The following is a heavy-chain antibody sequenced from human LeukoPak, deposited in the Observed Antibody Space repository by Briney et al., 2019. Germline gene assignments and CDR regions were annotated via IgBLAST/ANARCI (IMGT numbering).Heavy chain of an antibody. Sequence: SETLSLACSVSDYSISSGYFWGWIRQPPGKGLEWIGSIYHSGSTHYNPSLKSRVTISVDTSKNQFSLKLSSVTAADTAVYYCARDKIPYGDYGANWFDPWGQGTLVTVSS. CDR2: IYHSGST. J-gene: IGHJ5*02. CDR3: ARDKIPYGDYGANWFDP. D-gene: IGHD4-17*01. CDR1: DYSISSGYF. V-gene: IGHV4-38-2*02.